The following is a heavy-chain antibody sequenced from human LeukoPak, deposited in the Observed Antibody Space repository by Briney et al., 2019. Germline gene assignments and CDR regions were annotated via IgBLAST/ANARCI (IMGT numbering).Heavy chain of an antibody. CDR3: ARALPTGYYGMDV. D-gene: IGHD4-17*01. CDR1: GGSFSDYY. Sequence: PSETLSLTCAVYGGSFSDYYWSWIREPPGKGLEWIGEINHSGSTNYNPSLKSRVTISVDTSKNQFSLKLSSVTAADTAVYYCARALPTGYYGMDVWGQGTTVTVSS. CDR2: INHSGST. V-gene: IGHV4-34*01. J-gene: IGHJ6*02.